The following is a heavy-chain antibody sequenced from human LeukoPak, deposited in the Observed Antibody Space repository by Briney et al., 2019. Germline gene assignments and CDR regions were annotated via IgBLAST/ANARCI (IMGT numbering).Heavy chain of an antibody. D-gene: IGHD6-19*01. V-gene: IGHV5-51*01. J-gene: IGHJ4*02. CDR3: ARRYEYSSGWYLYYFDY. CDR2: IYPGDSDT. CDR1: GYSFTSYW. Sequence: GESLKISCKGSGYSFTSYWIGWVRQMPGKGLEWMGIIYPGDSDTRYSPSFQGQVTISADKSISTVYLQWSSLKASDTAMYYCARRYEYSSGWYLYYFDYWGQGTLVTVSS.